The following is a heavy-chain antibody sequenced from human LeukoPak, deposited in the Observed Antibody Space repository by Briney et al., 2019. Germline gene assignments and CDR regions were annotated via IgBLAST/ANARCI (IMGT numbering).Heavy chain of an antibody. CDR1: GLTLDDYA. Sequence: PGRSLRLPCAASGLTLDDYAMHWLPQAPGRGLEGVAGISWNSGSIGYADSVKGRFTISRDNAKNSLYLQMNSLRAEDTALYYCAKDVQGDGYYFDYWGQGTLVTVSS. CDR3: AKDVQGDGYYFDY. J-gene: IGHJ4*02. CDR2: ISWNSGSI. D-gene: IGHD2-21*02. V-gene: IGHV3-9*01.